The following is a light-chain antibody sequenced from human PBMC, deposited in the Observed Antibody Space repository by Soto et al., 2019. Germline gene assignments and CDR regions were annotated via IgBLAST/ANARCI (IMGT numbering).Light chain of an antibody. V-gene: IGLV4-60*03. Sequence: QSVLTQSSSASASLGSSVKLTCTRSSGHSSYIIAWHQQQPGKAPRYLMKLEGSGSYNKGSGVPDRFSGSSSGADRYLTLSSLQSDDEADYYCETWDSNTVVFGGGTKLTVL. CDR2: LEGSGSY. CDR3: ETWDSNTVV. CDR1: SGHSSYI. J-gene: IGLJ2*01.